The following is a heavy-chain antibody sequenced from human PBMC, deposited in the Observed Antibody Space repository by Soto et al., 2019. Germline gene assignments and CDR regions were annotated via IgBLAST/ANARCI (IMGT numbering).Heavy chain of an antibody. D-gene: IGHD2-15*01. Sequence: QVQLQESGPGLVKPSGTLSLTCNVSGGSISTYYGNWIRQPAGKGLEWIGRIYASGSPNYNPSLKSRVIMSVDTSKNQFSLTMSSVTAADTAMYYCARSAVPRGGWFRPWGQGILVTVSP. V-gene: IGHV4-4*07. CDR3: ARSAVPRGGWFRP. CDR1: GGSISTYY. J-gene: IGHJ5*02. CDR2: IYASGSP.